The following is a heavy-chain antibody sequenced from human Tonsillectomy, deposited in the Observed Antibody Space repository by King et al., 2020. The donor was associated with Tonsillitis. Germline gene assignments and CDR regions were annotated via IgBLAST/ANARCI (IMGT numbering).Heavy chain of an antibody. CDR3: AKEGGAGYYGIVRGAFDV. V-gene: IGHV1-2*02. CDR2: INPNSGGT. CDR1: GYSFTGYY. J-gene: IGHJ6*02. Sequence: QLVQSGAEVKKPGASVKVSCKASGYSFTGYYMHWVRQAPGQGLEWMGWINPNSGGTKYAQNFQGRVTMTRDTSISTAHMELSRLRSDDTAVYYCAKEGGAGYYGIVRGAFDVWGRGTTVTVSS. D-gene: IGHD3-10*01.